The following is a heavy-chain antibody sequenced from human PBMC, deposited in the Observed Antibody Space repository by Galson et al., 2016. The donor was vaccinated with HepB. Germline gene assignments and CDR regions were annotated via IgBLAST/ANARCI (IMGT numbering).Heavy chain of an antibody. D-gene: IGHD1-26*01. J-gene: IGHJ4*02. CDR1: GFTFSTYA. CDR3: ATRLRAPAN. CDR2: ISGSSEAI. Sequence: SLRLSCAASGFTFSTYAMSWVRQAPGKGLEWASGISGSSEAIYYADSVKSRFTISRDNSKNALYLQMNSLRAEDPAVYYCATRLRAPANWGQGAQVTVSS. V-gene: IGHV3-23*01.